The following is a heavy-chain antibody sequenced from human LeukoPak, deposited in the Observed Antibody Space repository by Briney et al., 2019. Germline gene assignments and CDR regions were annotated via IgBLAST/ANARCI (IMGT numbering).Heavy chain of an antibody. Sequence: ASVKVSCKASGYTFTSYGISWVRQAPGQGLEWMGWISAYNGSTNYAQKLQGRVTMTTDTSTSTAYMELRSLRSDDTAVYYCARVKGNYYDSSGYYHFDYWGQGTLVTVSS. CDR3: ARVKGNYYDSSGYYHFDY. CDR2: ISAYNGST. CDR1: GYTFTSYG. J-gene: IGHJ4*02. V-gene: IGHV1-18*01. D-gene: IGHD3-22*01.